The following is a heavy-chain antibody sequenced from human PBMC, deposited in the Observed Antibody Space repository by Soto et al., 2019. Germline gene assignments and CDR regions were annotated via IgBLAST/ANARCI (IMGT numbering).Heavy chain of an antibody. D-gene: IGHD2-8*02. CDR1: GFTFSNYA. J-gene: IGHJ4*02. CDR2: VSYDGDNE. V-gene: IGHV3-30*03. CDR3: ARDKITGLFDY. Sequence: PGGSLRLSCVASGFTFSNYAMHWVRQAPGKGLEWVAIVSYDGDNEYYADSVRGRFFISRDNSRNTLYLQTSSLRHEDTAVYYCARDKITGLFDYWGQGTLVTVSS.